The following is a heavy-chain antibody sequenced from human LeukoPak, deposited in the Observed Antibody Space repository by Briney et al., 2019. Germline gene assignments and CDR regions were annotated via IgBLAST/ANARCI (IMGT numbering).Heavy chain of an antibody. V-gene: IGHV3-23*01. CDR2: ISGSGGST. J-gene: IGHJ5*02. Sequence: GGSLRLSCAASGFTFSSYAMSWVRQAPGKGLEWVSAISGSGGSTYYADSVKGRFTISRDNSKNTAYLQMNSLKTEDTAVYYCTRRRQYYYGSGSYYNQHNWFDPWGQGTLVTVSS. CDR1: GFTFSSYA. D-gene: IGHD3-10*01. CDR3: TRRRQYYYGSGSYYNQHNWFDP.